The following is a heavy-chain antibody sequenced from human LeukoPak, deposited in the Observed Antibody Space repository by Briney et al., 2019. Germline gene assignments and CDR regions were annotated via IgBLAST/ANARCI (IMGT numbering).Heavy chain of an antibody. CDR1: GGSISSSSYY. CDR2: TYYSGST. D-gene: IGHD6-19*01. V-gene: IGHV4-39*07. J-gene: IGHJ4*02. CDR3: ARVTPAGAWLGYFDY. Sequence: PSETLSLTCTVSGGSISSSSYYWGWIRQPPGKGLEWIGSTYYSGSTYYNPSLKSRVTISLNTSKNQFSLKLSSVTAADTAVYYCARVTPAGAWLGYFDYWGQGTLVIVSS.